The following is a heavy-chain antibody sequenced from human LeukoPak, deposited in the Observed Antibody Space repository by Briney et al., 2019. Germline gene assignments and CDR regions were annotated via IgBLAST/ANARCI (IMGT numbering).Heavy chain of an antibody. CDR2: IIPIFGTA. CDR1: GGTFSSYA. J-gene: IGHJ4*02. D-gene: IGHD6-13*01. V-gene: IGHV1-69*06. Sequence: ASVKVSCKASGGTFSSYAISWVRQAPGQGLEWMGGIIPIFGTANYAQKFQGRVTITADKSTSTAYMELSSLRSEDTAVYYCARERGIAARWYFDYWGQGTLVTVSS. CDR3: ARERGIAARWYFDY.